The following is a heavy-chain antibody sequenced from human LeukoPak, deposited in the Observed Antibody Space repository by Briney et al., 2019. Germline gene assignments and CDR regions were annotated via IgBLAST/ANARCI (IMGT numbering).Heavy chain of an antibody. V-gene: IGHV1-46*01. CDR2: INPNGGST. J-gene: IGHJ4*02. D-gene: IGHD3-16*01. CDR1: GYTFTNYY. Sequence: ASVKVSCKASGYTFTNYYIHWVRQAPGQGLERVGLINPNGGSTGYAQRFQGRVTVTTDTSTSTVYMELNSLGSEDTAVYYCARERRAWGEDFWGQGTLVTVSS. CDR3: ARERRAWGEDF.